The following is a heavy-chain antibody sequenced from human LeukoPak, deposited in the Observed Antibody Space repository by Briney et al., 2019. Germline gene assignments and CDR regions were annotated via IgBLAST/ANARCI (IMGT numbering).Heavy chain of an antibody. Sequence: PSETLSLTCAVYGGSFSGYYWSWIRQPPGKGLEWIGEINHSGSTNYNPSLKSRVTISVDTSKNQVSLKLNSVTAADTAVYYCATSSGWYRFDSWGQGTLVTVSS. CDR2: INHSGST. CDR1: GGSFSGYY. J-gene: IGHJ4*02. D-gene: IGHD6-19*01. CDR3: ATSSGWYRFDS. V-gene: IGHV4-34*01.